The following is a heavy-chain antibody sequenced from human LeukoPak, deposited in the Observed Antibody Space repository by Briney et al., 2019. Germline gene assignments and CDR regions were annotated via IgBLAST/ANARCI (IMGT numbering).Heavy chain of an antibody. V-gene: IGHV3-23*01. CDR3: AKGAAAGNYYYYYMDV. CDR1: GFTFSGYA. J-gene: IGHJ6*03. D-gene: IGHD6-13*01. CDR2: ISGSGGST. Sequence: GGSLRLSCAASGFTFSGYAMSWVRQAPGKGLEWVSAISGSGGSTYYADSVKGRFTISRDNSKNTLYLQMNSLRAEDTAVYYCAKGAAAGNYYYYYMDVWGKGTTVTVSS.